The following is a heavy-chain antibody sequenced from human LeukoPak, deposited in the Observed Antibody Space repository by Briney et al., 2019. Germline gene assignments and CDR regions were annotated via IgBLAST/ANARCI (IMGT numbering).Heavy chain of an antibody. V-gene: IGHV3-23*01. J-gene: IGHJ6*04. CDR2: ISGSGGST. Sequence: GGSLRLSCAASGFTFSSYGMSWVRQAPGKGLEWGSAISGSGGSTYYADSVKGRFTISRDNSKNTLYVQMNSLRAEDTAVYYCAELGITMIGGVWGKGPTVTISS. D-gene: IGHD3-10*02. CDR3: AELGITMIGGV. CDR1: GFTFSSYG.